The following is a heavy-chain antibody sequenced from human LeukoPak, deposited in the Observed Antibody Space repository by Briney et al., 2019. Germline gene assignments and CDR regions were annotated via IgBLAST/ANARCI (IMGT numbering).Heavy chain of an antibody. D-gene: IGHD6-19*01. V-gene: IGHV3-64D*06. CDR2: ISSNGGST. CDR1: GFTFSSYA. Sequence: GGSLRLSCAASGFTFSSYAMHWVRQAPGKGLEYVSAISSNGGSTYYADSVKGRFTISRDNSKNTLYLQMSSLRAEDTAVYYCVKDSGWRAPTLDYWGQGTLVTVSS. J-gene: IGHJ4*02. CDR3: VKDSGWRAPTLDY.